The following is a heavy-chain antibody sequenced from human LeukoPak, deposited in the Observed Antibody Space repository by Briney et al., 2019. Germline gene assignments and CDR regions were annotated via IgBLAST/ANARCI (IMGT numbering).Heavy chain of an antibody. CDR3: ARYVWGSYPTFEDY. Sequence: SETLSLTCAVYGGSFSGYYWSWIRQPPGKGLEWIGEINHSGSTNYNPSLKSRVTISVDTSKNKFSLKLSSVTAADTAVYYCARYVWGSYPTFEDYWGQGTLVTVSS. CDR2: INHSGST. V-gene: IGHV4-34*01. J-gene: IGHJ4*02. D-gene: IGHD3-16*02. CDR1: GGSFSGYY.